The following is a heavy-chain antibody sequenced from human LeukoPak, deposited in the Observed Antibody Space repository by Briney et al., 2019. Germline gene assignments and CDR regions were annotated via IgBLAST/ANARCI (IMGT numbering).Heavy chain of an antibody. J-gene: IGHJ4*02. CDR2: ISFSSTTI. D-gene: IGHD4-11*01. CDR1: GFTFNTYS. CDR3: ARNSWDYSDLAGNVRLDY. Sequence: GGSLRLSCAASGFTFNTYSMNWVRQAPGKGLEWISHISFSSTTIYYAESVKGRFTISRDNAKYSLYLQMNSLTGEDTAVYYCARNSWDYSDLAGNVRLDYWGQGTLVTVSS. V-gene: IGHV3-48*04.